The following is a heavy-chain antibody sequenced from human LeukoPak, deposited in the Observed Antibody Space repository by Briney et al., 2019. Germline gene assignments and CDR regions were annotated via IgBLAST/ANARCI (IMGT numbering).Heavy chain of an antibody. CDR3: ARGPSYSGSSHRDFDY. Sequence: GGSLRLSCAASGFTVSSNYMSWVRQGPGKGLEWVSVIYSGGSTYYSDSVKGRFTISRDNSKNTLYLQMNRLRAEDTAVYYCARGPSYSGSSHRDFDYWGQGTLVTVSS. CDR2: IYSGGST. D-gene: IGHD1-26*01. J-gene: IGHJ4*02. V-gene: IGHV3-53*01. CDR1: GFTVSSNY.